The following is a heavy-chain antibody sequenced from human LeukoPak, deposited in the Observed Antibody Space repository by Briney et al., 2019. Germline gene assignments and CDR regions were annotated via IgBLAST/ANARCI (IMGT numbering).Heavy chain of an antibody. D-gene: IGHD6-13*01. CDR1: GFTFDDYT. CDR2: ISWDGGST. J-gene: IGHJ5*02. V-gene: IGHV3-43*01. CDR3: AKGGYSSSHT. Sequence: GGSLRLSCAASGFTFDDYTMHWVRQAPGKGLEWVSLISWDGGSTYYADSVKGRFTISRDNSKNSLYLQMNSLRTEDTALYYCAKGGYSSSHTWGQGTLVTVSS.